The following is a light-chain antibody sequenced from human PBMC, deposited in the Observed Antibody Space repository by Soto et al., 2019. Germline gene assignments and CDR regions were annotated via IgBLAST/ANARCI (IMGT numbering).Light chain of an antibody. J-gene: IGKJ1*01. CDR3: RQYCNLPRCT. CDR1: ESVSSN. Sequence: IRMTQSPATLSVSKGERATLSCRASESVSSNLAWYQQKPGQAPRLLIYCAASSATGIADRFSGSGSGTDVSLTIIRLVQADDAVYYCRQYCNLPRCTFGQGTKVDI. V-gene: IGKV3D-15*01. CDR2: CAA.